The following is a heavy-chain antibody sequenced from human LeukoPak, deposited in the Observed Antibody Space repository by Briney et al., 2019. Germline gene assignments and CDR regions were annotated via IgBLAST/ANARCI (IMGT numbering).Heavy chain of an antibody. J-gene: IGHJ4*02. Sequence: GGALRLSCAASGFAFDDFGMHWVRQAPGKGLEWVSFISGDGSVTYYTDSLKGRFTVSRDNSKNSLYLQMGSLRAEDSALYYCGKDGPVISYWGQGTVVTVSS. CDR3: GKDGPVISY. CDR2: ISGDGSVT. D-gene: IGHD2-21*01. V-gene: IGHV3-43*02. CDR1: GFAFDDFG.